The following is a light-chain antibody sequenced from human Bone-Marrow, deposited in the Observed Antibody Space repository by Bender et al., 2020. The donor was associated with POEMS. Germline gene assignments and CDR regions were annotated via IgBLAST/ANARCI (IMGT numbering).Light chain of an antibody. Sequence: SYEVTQPPSVSVSPGQTARITCSGDSLSKEYVYWYRQKQGQAPVLVMSKDNERPSGIPERFAGSNSGNTATLTISRVEAGDEADYYCQVWDSSSDQGVFGGGTKLTVL. J-gene: IGLJ3*02. CDR1: SLSKEY. CDR3: QVWDSSSDQGV. CDR2: KDN. V-gene: IGLV3-21*02.